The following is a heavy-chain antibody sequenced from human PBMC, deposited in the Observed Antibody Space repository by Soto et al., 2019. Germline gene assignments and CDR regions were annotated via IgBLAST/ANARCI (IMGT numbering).Heavy chain of an antibody. CDR1: GGTFSTYA. Sequence: QVQLVQSGAEVKKPGSSVKVSCKASGGTFSTYAITWVRQAPGQGLEWMGGIIPIFGTANYAQKFQGRVTITXXEXTXPAYMELSSLSSEDTAVDYCARAPATGYGDYYYFDYWGQGTLVTVSS. D-gene: IGHD4-17*01. CDR3: ARAPATGYGDYYYFDY. V-gene: IGHV1-69*05. J-gene: IGHJ4*02. CDR2: IIPIFGTA.